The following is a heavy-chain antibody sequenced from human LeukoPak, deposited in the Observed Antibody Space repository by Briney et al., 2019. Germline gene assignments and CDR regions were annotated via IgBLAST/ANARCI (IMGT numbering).Heavy chain of an antibody. D-gene: IGHD5-12*01. CDR2: IYYSGST. Sequence: SETLSLTCTVSGGSIRGYCWSWIRQPPGKGLEWIGYIYYSGSTNYNPSLKSRVTISVDTSKNQFSLKLSSVTAADTAVYYCAREHGGYVEYYFDYWGQGTLVTVSS. CDR3: AREHGGYVEYYFDY. V-gene: IGHV4-59*01. J-gene: IGHJ4*02. CDR1: GGSIRGYC.